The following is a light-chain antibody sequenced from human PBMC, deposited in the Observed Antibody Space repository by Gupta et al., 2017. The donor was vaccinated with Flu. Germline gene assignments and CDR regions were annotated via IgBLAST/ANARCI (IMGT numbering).Light chain of an antibody. CDR1: QTIRTF. CDR2: DAG. J-gene: IGKJ5*01. CDR3: QQYFATPNS. V-gene: IGKV1-39*01. Sequence: DIQMTQSPSSLSASVGDSVTITCRASQTIRTFLNWYQQKSGEAPKLLVHDAGRVNSGVPSRFSGSGSGTDFTLTISRLQPEDFANYCCQQYFATPNSFGQGTRMEIK.